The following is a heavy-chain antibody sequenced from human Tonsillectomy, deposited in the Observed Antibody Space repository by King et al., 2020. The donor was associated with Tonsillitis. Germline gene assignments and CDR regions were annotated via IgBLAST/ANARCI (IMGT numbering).Heavy chain of an antibody. CDR3: ARGSAVVKNGMDV. J-gene: IGHJ6*02. V-gene: IGHV4-61*01. CDR2: SDYSGST. Sequence: VQLQESGPGLVKPSETLSLTCTVSGGSVSSGSYYWSWIRQPPGKGLGWIGYSDYSGSTNNNPSLKSRVSKSLDTSKNQFSLKLRSVTAADTAVYYCARGSAVVKNGMDVWGQGTTVTVSS. CDR1: GGSVSSGSYY. D-gene: IGHD4-23*01.